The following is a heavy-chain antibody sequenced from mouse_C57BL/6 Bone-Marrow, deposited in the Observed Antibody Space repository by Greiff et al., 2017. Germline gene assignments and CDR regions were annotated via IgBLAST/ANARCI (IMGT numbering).Heavy chain of an antibody. Sequence: VQLQQSGTVLARPGASVKMSCKTSGYTFTSYWMHWVKQRPGQGLEWIGAIYPGNSDTSYNQKFKGKAKLTAATSASTAYMELSSLTEEDSADYYCTRSRVYGNFYFDYWGQGTTLTVSS. CDR2: IYPGNSDT. CDR3: TRSRVYGNFYFDY. CDR1: GYTFTSYW. D-gene: IGHD2-1*01. V-gene: IGHV1-5*01. J-gene: IGHJ2*01.